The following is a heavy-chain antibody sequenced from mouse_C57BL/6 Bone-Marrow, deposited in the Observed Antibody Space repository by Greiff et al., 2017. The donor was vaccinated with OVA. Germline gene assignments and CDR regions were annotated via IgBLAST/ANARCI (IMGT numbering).Heavy chain of an antibody. CDR1: GFNIKDDY. V-gene: IGHV14-4*01. J-gene: IGHJ1*03. CDR3: TSIYDGYWYFAV. Sequence: VQLQQSGAELVRPGASVKLSCTASGFNIKDDYMHWVKQRPEQGLEWIGWIDPENGDTEYASKFQGKATITADTSSNTAYLQLSSLTSEDTAVYDCTSIYDGYWYFAVWGTGTTVTVSS. CDR2: IDPENGDT. D-gene: IGHD2-3*01.